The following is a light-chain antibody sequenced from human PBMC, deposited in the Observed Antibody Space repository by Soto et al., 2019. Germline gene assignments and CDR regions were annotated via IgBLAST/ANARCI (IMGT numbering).Light chain of an antibody. V-gene: IGKV1-9*01. J-gene: IGKJ1*01. Sequence: IQLTQSPSSLSASVGDRVTITCRASQGISSYLAWYQQKPGKAPKLLNYAASTLQSGVPSRFSGSGSGTDFTLTISSLQPEDFATYYCQQLNSYPWTFGQGTKVEIK. CDR2: AAS. CDR1: QGISSY. CDR3: QQLNSYPWT.